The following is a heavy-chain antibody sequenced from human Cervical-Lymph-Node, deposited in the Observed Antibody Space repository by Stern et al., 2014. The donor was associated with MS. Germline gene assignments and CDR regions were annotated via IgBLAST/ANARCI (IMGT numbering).Heavy chain of an antibody. D-gene: IGHD4-23*01. V-gene: IGHV3-21*01. CDR2: ISRGGSSI. CDR3: ARGRGGNYRYYFDY. CDR1: GFTFSSYS. J-gene: IGHJ4*02. Sequence: VQLVESGVGLVKPGGSLRLSCAASGFTFSSYSMNWVRQAPGQGLEWVASISRGGSSIYYADSLKGRFTISRDNAKNSLYLQMNSLRAEDTAVYYCARGRGGNYRYYFDYWGQGTLVTVSS.